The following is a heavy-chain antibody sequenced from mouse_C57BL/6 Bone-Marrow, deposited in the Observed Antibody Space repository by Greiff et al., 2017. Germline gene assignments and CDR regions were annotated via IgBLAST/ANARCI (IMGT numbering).Heavy chain of an antibody. D-gene: IGHD1-1*01. J-gene: IGHJ4*01. CDR1: GYTFTSYW. CDR2: IYPSDSET. CDR3: ARGDYYGSSYGAMDY. V-gene: IGHV1-61*01. Sequence: VQLQQPGAELVRPGSSVKLSCKASGYTFTSYWMDWVKQRPGQGLEWIGNIYPSDSETHYNPKFKDKATLTVYKSSSTAYMQLSSLTYEDSAVYYCARGDYYGSSYGAMDYWGQGTSVTVSS.